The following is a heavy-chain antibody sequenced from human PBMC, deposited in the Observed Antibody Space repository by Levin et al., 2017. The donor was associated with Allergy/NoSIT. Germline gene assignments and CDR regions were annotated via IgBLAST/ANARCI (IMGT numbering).Heavy chain of an antibody. CDR1: GGSVSSGTYY. J-gene: IGHJ6*02. CDR3: ARNRIIVSGGNDYYYGMDV. CDR2: INYRGVT. Sequence: SEALSLTCSVSGGSVSSGTYYWSWIRRPPGKGLEWIGYINYRGVTKYNPSLKSRVTISVDTSKNEFSLKVTSVTAADTAVYYCARNRIIVSGGNDYYYGMDVWGQGTTVTVSS. V-gene: IGHV4-61*01. D-gene: IGHD5/OR15-5a*01.